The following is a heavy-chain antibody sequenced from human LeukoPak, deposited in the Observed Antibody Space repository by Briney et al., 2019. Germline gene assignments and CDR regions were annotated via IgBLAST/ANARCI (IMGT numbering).Heavy chain of an antibody. D-gene: IGHD3-16*01. V-gene: IGHV3-33*01. J-gene: IGHJ3*02. CDR2: ILNDGSQE. CDR1: GFTLSSYG. CDR3: ARDDALGDNALDI. Sequence: GGSLRLSCAASGFTLSSYGMHWVRQAPGKGLEWVAVILNDGSQEKYADSVKGRFTISRDNSKNTLFLQMNSLRAEDTAVYYCARDDALGDNALDIWGQGTTVTVS.